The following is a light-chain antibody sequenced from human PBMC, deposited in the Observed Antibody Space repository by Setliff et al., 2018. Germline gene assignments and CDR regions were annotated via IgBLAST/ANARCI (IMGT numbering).Light chain of an antibody. V-gene: IGLV2-8*01. CDR1: SRDIGAYNS. CDR3: CSYAACYNPYV. CDR2: EVT. Sequence: QSVLTQPPSASGSPGQSLTISCTGTSRDIGAYNSVSWYQQHPGKAPKLLIYEVTKRPSGVPDRFSGSKSGNTASLTVSGLQADDEADYFCCSYAACYNPYVFGSGTKGTVL. J-gene: IGLJ1*01.